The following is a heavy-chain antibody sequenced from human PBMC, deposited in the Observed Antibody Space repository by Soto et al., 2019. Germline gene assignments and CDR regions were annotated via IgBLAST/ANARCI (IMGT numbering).Heavy chain of an antibody. D-gene: IGHD6-13*01. CDR2: ISGSGGST. J-gene: IGHJ4*02. V-gene: IGHV3-23*01. CDR1: GFTFSNDA. Sequence: EVQLLESGGGLVQPGGSLRLSCAASGFTFSNDAVTWVRQAPGKGLEWVSTISGSGGSTYYADSVKGRFTISRENSKETVYLQMNSLRAEDTAVYYCAKDQGSSWYEIDYWGQGTLVTVSS. CDR3: AKDQGSSWYEIDY.